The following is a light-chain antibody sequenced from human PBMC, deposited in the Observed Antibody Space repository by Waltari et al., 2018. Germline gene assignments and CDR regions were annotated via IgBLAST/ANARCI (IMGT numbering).Light chain of an antibody. V-gene: IGKV1-39*01. CDR3: QQSYSIPWT. CDR1: QGISTY. CDR2: AAS. Sequence: DIQMTQSPSSLSASVGDRVTITCRPSQGISTYLNWYQQKPGKAPKLLIHAASTLQCGAPSRFSGSGSWTEFTLTISSLQPEDFATYYCQQSYSIPWTFGQGTEVEI. J-gene: IGKJ1*01.